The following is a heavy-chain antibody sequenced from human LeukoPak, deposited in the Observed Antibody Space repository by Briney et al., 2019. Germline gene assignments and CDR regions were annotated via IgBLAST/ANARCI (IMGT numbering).Heavy chain of an antibody. D-gene: IGHD6-13*01. CDR3: ARGRGGSTLYYYYYMDV. Sequence: ASVKVSCKASGYTFTSYYMHWVRQAPGQGLEWMGWINTNTGNSTYAQGFTGRYVFSLDTSVSTAYLQISSLKAEDTAVYYCARGRGGSTLYYYYYMDVWGKGTTVTVSS. CDR2: INTNTGNS. V-gene: IGHV7-4-1*02. CDR1: GYTFTSYY. J-gene: IGHJ6*03.